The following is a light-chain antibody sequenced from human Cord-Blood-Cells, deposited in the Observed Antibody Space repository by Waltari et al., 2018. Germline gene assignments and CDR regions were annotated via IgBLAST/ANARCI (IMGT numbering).Light chain of an antibody. J-gene: IGLJ3*02. CDR3: CLYAGSSTWV. Sequence: QSALTQPASVSGSPGQSITISCTGTRSDVGSYNLVSWYQQHPGKAPKLRIYEGSKRPAGVSNRFSGSKSGNTASLTISGLQAEDEADYYCCLYAGSSTWVFGGGTKLTVL. CDR1: RSDVGSYNL. V-gene: IGLV2-23*01. CDR2: EGS.